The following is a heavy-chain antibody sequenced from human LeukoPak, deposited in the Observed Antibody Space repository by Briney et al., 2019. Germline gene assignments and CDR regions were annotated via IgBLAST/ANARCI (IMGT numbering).Heavy chain of an antibody. D-gene: IGHD3-16*01. CDR2: IYYSGST. Sequence: PSETLSLTCTVSGGSISFYYWSWIRQPPGKGLEWIGYIYYSGSTKYNPSLKSRVSISVDTSKNQFSLNLSSVTAADTAVYYCARDLRAAYWGQGTLVTVS. V-gene: IGHV4-59*12. CDR3: ARDLRAAY. CDR1: GGSISFYY. J-gene: IGHJ4*02.